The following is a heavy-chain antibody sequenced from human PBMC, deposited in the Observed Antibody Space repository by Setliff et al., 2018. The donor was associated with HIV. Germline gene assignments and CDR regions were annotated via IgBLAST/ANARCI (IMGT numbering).Heavy chain of an antibody. CDR3: ASHSFGISPPGKD. CDR2: ISDDGTST. V-gene: IGHV3-74*01. CDR1: GFTFNNSHW. Sequence: GASVKVSCAVSGFTFNNSHWMHWVRQAPGKGLMWVSHISDDGTSTSYADSVKGRFIMSRDIAKKAVYLHMSSLSVEDTAIYYCASHSFGISPPGKDWGQGTRVTVSS. D-gene: IGHD3-16*01. J-gene: IGHJ4*02.